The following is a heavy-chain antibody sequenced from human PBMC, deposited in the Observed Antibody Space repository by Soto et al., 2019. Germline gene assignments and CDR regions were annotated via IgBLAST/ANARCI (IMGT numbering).Heavy chain of an antibody. Sequence: PGESLKISCKGSGYSFTSYWSGWVRQMPGKGLEWMGIIYPGDSDTRYSPSFQGQVTISADKSISTAYLQWSSLKASDTAMYYCARLSGYCSGGSCYYYYGMDVWGQGTTVTVSS. CDR1: GYSFTSYW. CDR2: IYPGDSDT. D-gene: IGHD2-15*01. V-gene: IGHV5-51*01. J-gene: IGHJ6*02. CDR3: ARLSGYCSGGSCYYYYGMDV.